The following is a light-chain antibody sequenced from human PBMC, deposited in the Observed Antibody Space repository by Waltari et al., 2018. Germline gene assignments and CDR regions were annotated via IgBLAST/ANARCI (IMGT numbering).Light chain of an antibody. J-gene: IGKJ2*01. CDR2: WES. Sequence: DIVMTQSPDSLAVSLGERATINCKSSQSVLYSSNNKNYLAWYQQKPGQPPKLLISWESTRESGVPDRFSGSGSGTDFTLTISSLQAEDVAVYYCQQYYSIPYTFGQGTKLEIK. CDR3: QQYYSIPYT. V-gene: IGKV4-1*01. CDR1: QSVLYSSNNKNY.